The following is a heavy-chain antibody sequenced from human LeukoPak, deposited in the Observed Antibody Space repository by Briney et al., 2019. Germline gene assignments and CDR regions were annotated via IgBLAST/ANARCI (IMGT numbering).Heavy chain of an antibody. J-gene: IGHJ5*02. V-gene: IGHV3-7*01. CDR3: AGSRVAVTDTLDP. CDR1: GFPFNSYW. D-gene: IGHD6-19*01. CDR2: INPDGSET. Sequence: GGSLRLSCAASGFPFNSYWTSWVRQAPGKGLEWVANINPDGSETRCVDSVKGRFTVSRDNAGNSLFLQVNSLRVEDTAVYYCAGSRVAVTDTLDPWGQGTLVTVSP.